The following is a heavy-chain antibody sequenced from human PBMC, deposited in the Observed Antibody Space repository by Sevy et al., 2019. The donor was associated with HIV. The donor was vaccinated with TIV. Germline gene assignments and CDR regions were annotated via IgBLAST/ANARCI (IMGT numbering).Heavy chain of an antibody. CDR1: GYTFTSYG. CDR2: ISANNGNT. CDR3: ARAQYYYDSSGLVDP. J-gene: IGHJ5*02. V-gene: IGHV1-18*04. Sequence: ASVKVSCKASGYTFTSYGISWVRQAPGQGLEWMGWISANNGNTNYAQKLQGRVTMTTDTSTSTAYMELRSLRSDDTAVYYCARAQYYYDSSGLVDPWGQGTLVTVSS. D-gene: IGHD3-22*01.